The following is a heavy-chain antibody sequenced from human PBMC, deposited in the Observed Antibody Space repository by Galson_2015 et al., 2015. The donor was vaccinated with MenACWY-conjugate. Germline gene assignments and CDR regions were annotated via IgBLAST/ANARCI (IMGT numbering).Heavy chain of an antibody. CDR3: ARESGAAFDI. CDR1: GDSVSRNSAA. J-gene: IGHJ3*02. Sequence: CAISGDSVSRNSAAWNWIRQSPSRGLEWLGRTYYRSKWYNDYAVSVKSRITINPETSRNQFSLQLNSVTPEDTALYYCARESGAAFDIWGQGTMVTVSS. V-gene: IGHV6-1*01. D-gene: IGHD2-15*01. CDR2: TYYRSKWYN.